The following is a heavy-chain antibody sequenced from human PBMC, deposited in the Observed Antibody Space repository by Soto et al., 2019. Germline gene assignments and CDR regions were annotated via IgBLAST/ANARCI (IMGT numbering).Heavy chain of an antibody. CDR2: IYHSGST. Sequence: QVQLQESGPGLVKPSGTLSLTCAVSGGSISSSNWWSWVRQPPGKGLEWIGEIYHSGSTNYNPSLKSRVTISVDQSKNPFPLKLSSVTAADTAVYYWASKIPNLSVFQHWGQGTLVTVSS. CDR3: ASKIPNLSVFQH. J-gene: IGHJ1*01. CDR1: GGSISSSNW. V-gene: IGHV4-4*02.